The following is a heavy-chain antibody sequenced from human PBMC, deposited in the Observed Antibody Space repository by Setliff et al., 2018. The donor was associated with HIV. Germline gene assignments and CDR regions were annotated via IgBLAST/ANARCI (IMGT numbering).Heavy chain of an antibody. CDR1: GFTFSSYW. J-gene: IGHJ5*01. Sequence: GGSLRLSCAASGFTFSSYWMHWVRQAPGKGLVWVSRIDTDGSNTNYADSVKGRFIISRDNPKNTLYLQMNSLRAEDTALYYCAREGQEEWLAPSRYNWFDPWGQGTRVTAAS. D-gene: IGHD6-19*01. CDR2: IDTDGSNT. CDR3: AREGQEEWLAPSRYNWFDP. V-gene: IGHV3-74*01.